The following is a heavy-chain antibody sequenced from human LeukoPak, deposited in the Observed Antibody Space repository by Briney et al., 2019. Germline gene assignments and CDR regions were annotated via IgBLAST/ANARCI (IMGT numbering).Heavy chain of an antibody. D-gene: IGHD6-13*01. CDR3: AREKAYSSSWQNAFDI. CDR1: GGSIGSGDYY. J-gene: IGHJ3*02. CDR2: IYYSGST. V-gene: IGHV4-30-4*08. Sequence: PSETLSLTCIVSGGSIGSGDYYWSWIRQPPGKGLEWIGYIYYSGSTYYNPSLKSRVTISVDTSKNQFSLKLSSVTAADTAVYYCAREKAYSSSWQNAFDIWGQGTMVTVAS.